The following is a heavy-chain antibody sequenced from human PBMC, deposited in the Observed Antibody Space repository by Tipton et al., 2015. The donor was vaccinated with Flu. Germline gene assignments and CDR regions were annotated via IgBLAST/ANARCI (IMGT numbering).Heavy chain of an antibody. V-gene: IGHV4-4*07. CDR3: ARSMAQPIVAVGTQYDY. J-gene: IGHJ4*02. Sequence: TLSLTCTVSGGSLSSYYWSWIRQPAGKGLEWIGRIYTSGGSKYNPSLRGRLTMSVDASKREFSLKLSSVTAADTAVYYCARSMAQPIVAVGTQYDYWGPGTLVTVSS. D-gene: IGHD2-2*01. CDR1: GGSLSSYY. CDR2: IYTSGGS.